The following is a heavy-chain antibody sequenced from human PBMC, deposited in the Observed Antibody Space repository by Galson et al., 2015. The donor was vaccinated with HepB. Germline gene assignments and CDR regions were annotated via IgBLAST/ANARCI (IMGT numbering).Heavy chain of an antibody. J-gene: IGHJ1*01. CDR2: MSDNGDNT. D-gene: IGHD6-19*01. CDR3: ATRSGASGRYSYFQH. CDR1: GFTFSSYA. V-gene: IGHV3-23*01. Sequence: SLRLSCAASGFTFSSYAIMWVRQAPGKGLEWVSGMSDNGDNTFYADSVKGRLTISRDISKNTVYLQMNSLRVEDTAVYYCATRSGASGRYSYFQHWGKGTLVTVSS.